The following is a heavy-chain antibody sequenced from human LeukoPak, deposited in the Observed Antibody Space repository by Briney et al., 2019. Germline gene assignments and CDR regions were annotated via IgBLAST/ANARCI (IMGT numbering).Heavy chain of an antibody. CDR2: LNPINGDT. D-gene: IGHD3-10*01. V-gene: IGHV1-2*07. J-gene: IGHJ5*02. CDR1: GYTFNENY. CDR3: ARHDGYGSGRWDWFDP. Sequence: ASVKVSCKASGYTFNENYLHWVRQAPGQGLEWMGSLNPINGDTKYAHPFNGRVTMTMDTSVTTVYMELKSLTSVDTAVYYCARHDGYGSGRWDWFDPWGQGTLVTVSP.